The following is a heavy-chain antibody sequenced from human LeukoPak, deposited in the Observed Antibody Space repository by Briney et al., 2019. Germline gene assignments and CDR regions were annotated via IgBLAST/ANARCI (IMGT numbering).Heavy chain of an antibody. D-gene: IGHD5-12*01. CDR3: ARDIGYHTFDY. CDR2: IKEDGSDK. J-gene: IGHJ4*02. V-gene: IGHV3-7*05. CDR1: GFTFSNFW. Sequence: GGSLRLSCAASGFTFSNFWMAWVRQAPGKGLEWVAHIKEDGSDKKYVDSVKGRFPISRDNPKNSLYLQMNSLRAEDTAVYYCARDIGYHTFDYWGQGGLVTVSS.